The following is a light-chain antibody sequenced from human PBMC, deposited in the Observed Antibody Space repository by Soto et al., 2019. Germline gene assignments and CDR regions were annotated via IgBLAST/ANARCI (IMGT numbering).Light chain of an antibody. CDR1: QSLLFSNGYNY. J-gene: IGKJ4*01. CDR2: LGS. V-gene: IGKV2-28*01. CDR3: KQAVQNPRT. Sequence: DIVLTQSPLSLPVTPGEPASISCRASQSLLFSNGYNYLDWYLQKPGQSPQLLIYLGSSRASGVPDRFSGSGSGTDFTLKISRVEAEDVGVYYCKQAVQNPRTFGGGTKVDIK.